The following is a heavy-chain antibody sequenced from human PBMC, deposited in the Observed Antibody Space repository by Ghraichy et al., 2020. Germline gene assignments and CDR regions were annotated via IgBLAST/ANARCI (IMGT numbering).Heavy chain of an antibody. CDR3: ASDTLAPPASSGPNNWFDP. V-gene: IGHV7-4-1*02. Sequence: ASVKVSCKASGYTFTSYAMNWVRQAPGQGLEWMGWINTNTGNPTYAQGFTGRFVFSLDTSVSTAYLQISSLKAEDTAVYYCASDTLAPPASSGPNNWFDPWGQGTLVTVSS. D-gene: IGHD6-19*01. CDR2: INTNTGNP. J-gene: IGHJ5*02. CDR1: GYTFTSYA.